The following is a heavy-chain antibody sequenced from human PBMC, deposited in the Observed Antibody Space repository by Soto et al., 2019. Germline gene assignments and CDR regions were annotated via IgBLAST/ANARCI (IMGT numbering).Heavy chain of an antibody. Sequence: QVQVLQSGAEVKKPGASVKVSCKTSGYTFTSYGILWVRQAPGQGLEWLGWISGYTGNANYAQKFHGRVTLTTDASTSTGYMELRSLTSDDTAMYYCARGIRETYSPTHDFDPWGQGTLVTVSS. CDR3: ARGIRETYSPTHDFDP. CDR1: GYTFTSYG. D-gene: IGHD1-1*01. CDR2: ISGYTGNA. J-gene: IGHJ5*02. V-gene: IGHV1-18*01.